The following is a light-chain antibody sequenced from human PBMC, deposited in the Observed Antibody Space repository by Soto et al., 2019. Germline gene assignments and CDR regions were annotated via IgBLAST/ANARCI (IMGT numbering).Light chain of an antibody. J-gene: IGKJ2*02. CDR2: GAS. Sequence: IVLTQSPGTLSLSPGERATLSCRASQSVSSSYLAWFQQKPGQAPRLLIYGASSRATGIPDRFSGSGSGTDFTLTISSLEPEDFAVYYCQQYGSSPLCTFGQGTKLEIK. V-gene: IGKV3-20*01. CDR1: QSVSSSY. CDR3: QQYGSSPLCT.